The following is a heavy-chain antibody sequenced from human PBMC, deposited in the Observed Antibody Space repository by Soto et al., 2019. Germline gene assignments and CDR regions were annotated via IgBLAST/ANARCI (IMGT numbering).Heavy chain of an antibody. V-gene: IGHV3-53*01. J-gene: IGHJ5*02. Sequence: EVQLVASGGDLIQPGGSLRLSCAASGFSVSSNYMAWVRQAPGKGLEWLSVIYSGGATYYTDSVKGRFTISRDTSKNMVYLQMGSLRAEDTAVYYCARDGSGTFSPFDLWGQGTLVTVSS. CDR2: IYSGGAT. D-gene: IGHD1-26*01. CDR3: ARDGSGTFSPFDL. CDR1: GFSVSSNY.